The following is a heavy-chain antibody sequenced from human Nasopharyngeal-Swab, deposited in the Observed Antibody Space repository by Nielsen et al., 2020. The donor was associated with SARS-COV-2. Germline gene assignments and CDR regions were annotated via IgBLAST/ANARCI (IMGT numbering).Heavy chain of an antibody. J-gene: IGHJ3*02. V-gene: IGHV3-30-3*01. CDR1: GFTFRNSI. CDR3: VREGHPGTTGAFDM. D-gene: IGHD1-14*01. Sequence: GESLKISYAAAGFTFRNSIMNWVRQAPGKGLEWVAVMSHDGGYKHYAVSVEGRFTISRENSKNTLNLQMNSLRAEDTAVYYCVREGHPGTTGAFDMWGLGTMVTVSS. CDR2: MSHDGGYK.